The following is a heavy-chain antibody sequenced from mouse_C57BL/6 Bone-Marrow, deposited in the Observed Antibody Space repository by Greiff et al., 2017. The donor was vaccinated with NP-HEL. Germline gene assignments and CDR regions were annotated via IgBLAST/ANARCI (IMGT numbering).Heavy chain of an antibody. D-gene: IGHD2-5*01. V-gene: IGHV5-12*01. CDR3: ARPLYSNYPYWYFDV. CDR1: GFTFSDYY. CDR2: ISNGGGST. Sequence: EVQGVESGGGLVQPGGSLKLSCAASGFTFSDYYMYWVRQTPEKRLEWVAYISNGGGSTYYPDTVKGRFTISRDNAKNTLYLQMSRLKSEDTAMYYCARPLYSNYPYWYFDVWGTGTTVTVSS. J-gene: IGHJ1*03.